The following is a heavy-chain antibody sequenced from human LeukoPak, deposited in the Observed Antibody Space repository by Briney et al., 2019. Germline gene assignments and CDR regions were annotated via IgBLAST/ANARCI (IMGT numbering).Heavy chain of an antibody. D-gene: IGHD6-13*01. CDR2: INPSGGSA. J-gene: IGHJ4*02. CDR3: ARVGLAAAVVENDY. V-gene: IGHV1-46*01. Sequence: GASVKVSCKASGYTFTSYYIHWVRQAPGQGLEWMGIINPSGGSASYAQKFQDRVTMTRDTSTSTVYMELSSLRSEDTAVYYCARVGLAAAVVENDYWGQGTLVTVSS. CDR1: GYTFTSYY.